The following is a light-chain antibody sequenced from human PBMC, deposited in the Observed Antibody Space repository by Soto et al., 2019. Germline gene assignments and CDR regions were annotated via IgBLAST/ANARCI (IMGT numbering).Light chain of an antibody. Sequence: AIQLTQSPSSLSASVGDRVTITCRASQGISSALAWYQQKPGKAPKLLIYDASSLESGVPSRSSGSGSGTDFTLTISSLQPEDFATYYCQQFNSYPTTFGQGTRLEIK. V-gene: IGKV1-13*02. CDR2: DAS. J-gene: IGKJ5*01. CDR1: QGISSA. CDR3: QQFNSYPTT.